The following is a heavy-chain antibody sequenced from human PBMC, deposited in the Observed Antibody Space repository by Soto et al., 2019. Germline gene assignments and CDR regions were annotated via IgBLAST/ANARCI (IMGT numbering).Heavy chain of an antibody. CDR2: ISYDGSNK. CDR1: GFTFSSYA. V-gene: IGHV3-30-3*01. J-gene: IGHJ4*02. CDR3: ARRADYGGVHFDY. D-gene: IGHD4-17*01. Sequence: GGSLRLSCAASGFTFSSYAMHWVRQAPGKGLEWVAVISYDGSNKYYADSVKGRFTISRDNSKNTLYLQMNSLRAEDTAVYYCARRADYGGVHFDYWGQGTLVTVSS.